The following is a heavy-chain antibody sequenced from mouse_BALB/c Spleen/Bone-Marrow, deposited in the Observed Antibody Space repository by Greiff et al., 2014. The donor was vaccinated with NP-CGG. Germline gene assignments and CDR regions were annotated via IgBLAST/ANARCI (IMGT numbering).Heavy chain of an antibody. Sequence: VQLQQSAAELARPGASVKMSCKASGYTFTSNTIQWVKQRPGQGLEWIGYINPTGGYTDYNQKFKDKTTLTADKSSSTAYMQLRSLTSEDSAVYYCAREATYYAYFDYWGQGTILTVSS. J-gene: IGHJ2*01. CDR1: GYTFTSNT. D-gene: IGHD1-1*01. CDR3: AREATYYAYFDY. CDR2: INPTGGYT. V-gene: IGHV1-4*02.